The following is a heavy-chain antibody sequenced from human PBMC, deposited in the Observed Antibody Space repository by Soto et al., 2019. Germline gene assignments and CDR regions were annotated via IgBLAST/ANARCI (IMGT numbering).Heavy chain of an antibody. D-gene: IGHD1-20*01. CDR1: GFTFSSYG. Sequence: QVQLVESGGGVVQPGRSLRLSCAASGFTFSSYGMHWVRQAPGKGLEWVAVISYDGSNKYYADSVKGRFTISRDNSKNTLYLQMNSLRAEDTAVYYCCGNSKHYYYYGMDVWGQGTTVTVSS. J-gene: IGHJ6*02. CDR3: CGNSKHYYYYGMDV. CDR2: ISYDGSNK. V-gene: IGHV3-30*03.